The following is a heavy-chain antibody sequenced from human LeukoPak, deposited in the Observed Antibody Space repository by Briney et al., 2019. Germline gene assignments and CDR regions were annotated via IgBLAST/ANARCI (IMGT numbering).Heavy chain of an antibody. V-gene: IGHV3-30*04. CDR2: ISYDGSNK. CDR3: ARDRQLLRGFDY. D-gene: IGHD2-15*01. CDR1: GFTFSSYA. J-gene: IGHJ4*02. Sequence: GGSLRLSCAASGFTFSSYAMHWVRQAPGKGLEWVAVISYDGSNKYYADSVKGRFTISRDNSKNTLYLQMNSLRAEDTAVYYCARDRQLLRGFDYWGREPWSPSPQ.